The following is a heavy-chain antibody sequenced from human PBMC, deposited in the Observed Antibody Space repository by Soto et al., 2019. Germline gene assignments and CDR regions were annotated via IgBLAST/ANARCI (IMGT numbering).Heavy chain of an antibody. Sequence: GGSLRLSCAASVFTFSTSVMSWVRQAPGKGLQWVSSISVSGDRTYYADSVKGRFTVSRDNSKNNLYLAMNTVTADDTALYSCTWSLVAGDDFDAWGQGTMVTGSS. CDR2: ISVSGDRT. CDR1: VFTFSTSV. D-gene: IGHD5-12*01. J-gene: IGHJ3*01. V-gene: IGHV3-23*01. CDR3: TWSLVAGDDFDA.